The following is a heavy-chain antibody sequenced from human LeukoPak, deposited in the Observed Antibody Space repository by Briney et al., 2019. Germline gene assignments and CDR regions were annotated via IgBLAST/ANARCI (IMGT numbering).Heavy chain of an antibody. D-gene: IGHD6-13*01. Sequence: SETLSLTCTVSGGSISSGSYYWSWIRQPAGKGLEWIGRIYTSGSTNYNPSLKSRVTMSVDTSKNQFSLKLSSVTAADTAVYYCARDGIAATHAFDIWGQGTMVTVSS. CDR2: IYTSGST. V-gene: IGHV4-61*02. CDR1: GGSISSGSYY. CDR3: ARDGIAATHAFDI. J-gene: IGHJ3*02.